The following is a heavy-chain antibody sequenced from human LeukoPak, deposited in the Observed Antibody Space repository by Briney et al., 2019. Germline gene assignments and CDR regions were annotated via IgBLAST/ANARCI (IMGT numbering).Heavy chain of an antibody. Sequence: GGSLRLSCAASGFIFSPFDLSWVRQAPGKGLEWVSGISGTGGATYYGDSVKGRFTMSRDNSKNTLYLQMNSLRAEDTAVYYCAKASLIVVDYHYYGMDVWGQGTPVAVSS. V-gene: IGHV3-23*01. CDR2: ISGTGGAT. D-gene: IGHD3-22*01. J-gene: IGHJ6*02. CDR1: GFIFSPFD. CDR3: AKASLIVVDYHYYGMDV.